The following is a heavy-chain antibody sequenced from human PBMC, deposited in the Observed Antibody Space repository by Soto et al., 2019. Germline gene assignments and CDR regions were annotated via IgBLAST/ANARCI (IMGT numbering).Heavy chain of an antibody. CDR1: GFTFSDHY. J-gene: IGHJ4*02. D-gene: IGHD2-15*01. V-gene: IGHV3-72*01. Sequence: EVQLVESGGGLVQPGGSLRLSCAASGFTFSDHYMDWVRQAPGKGLEWVGRTRNKANSYTTEYAASVKGRFTISRDDSDNSLYLQMNSLKTEGTGVYYCARGSGGDCSGGSCYGIDYWGQGTLVSVCS. CDR2: TRNKANSYTT. CDR3: ARGSGGDCSGGSCYGIDY.